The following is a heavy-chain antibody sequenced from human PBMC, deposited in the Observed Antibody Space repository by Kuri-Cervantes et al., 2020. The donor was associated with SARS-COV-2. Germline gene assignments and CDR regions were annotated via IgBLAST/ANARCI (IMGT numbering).Heavy chain of an antibody. CDR1: GGSISSSSYY. V-gene: IGHV4-61*05. CDR3: ASGLAVAVPFDY. D-gene: IGHD6-19*01. J-gene: IGHJ4*02. Sequence: SETLSLTCTVSGGSISSSSYYWGWIRQPPGKGLEWIGYIYYSGSTNYNPSLKSRVTISVDTSKNQFSLKLSSVTAADTAVYYCASGLAVAVPFDYWGQGTLVTVSS. CDR2: IYYSGST.